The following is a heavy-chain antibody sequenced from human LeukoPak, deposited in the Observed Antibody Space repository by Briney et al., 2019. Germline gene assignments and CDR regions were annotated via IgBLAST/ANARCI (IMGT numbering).Heavy chain of an antibody. CDR3: AIESRYSSDY. V-gene: IGHV3-48*02. CDR1: GFTFSGYS. Sequence: PGGSLRLSCAASGFTFSGYSKTWVRQAPGKGLEWISYISSSSTTIYYADSVKGRFTISRDNAKNSLSLQMNSLRDEDTAMYYCAIESRYSSDYWGQGTLVTVSS. D-gene: IGHD6-13*01. CDR2: ISSSSTTI. J-gene: IGHJ4*02.